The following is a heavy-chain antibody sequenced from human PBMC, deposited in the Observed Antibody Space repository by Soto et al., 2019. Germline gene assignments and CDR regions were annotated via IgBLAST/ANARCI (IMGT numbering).Heavy chain of an antibody. Sequence: SWSLALSCAFYGGCFSVYYGSWFRQPPGKGLEWIGEINYSGSTNYNPSPKSRVTISVDTSKNQFSLKLSSVTAADTAVYYCARGLNYDFWSGYVFDYWGQGTLVTVSS. CDR1: GGCFSVYY. V-gene: IGHV4-34*01. D-gene: IGHD3-3*01. CDR3: ARGLNYDFWSGYVFDY. CDR2: INYSGST. J-gene: IGHJ4*02.